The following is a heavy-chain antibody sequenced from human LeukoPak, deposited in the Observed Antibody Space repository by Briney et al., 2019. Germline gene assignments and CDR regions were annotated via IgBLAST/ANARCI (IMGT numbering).Heavy chain of an antibody. V-gene: IGHV3-23*01. D-gene: IGHD5-24*01. CDR2: ISGSGGST. CDR1: GFTFSSYA. J-gene: IGHJ4*02. Sequence: GGSLRLSCAASGFTFSSYAMSWVRQAPGKGLEWVSAISGSGGSTYYADSVKGRFTISRDNSKNTLYLQMNSLRAEDTAVYYCAKDLRDSYSTEYYFDYWGQGTLVTVSS. CDR3: AKDLRDSYSTEYYFDY.